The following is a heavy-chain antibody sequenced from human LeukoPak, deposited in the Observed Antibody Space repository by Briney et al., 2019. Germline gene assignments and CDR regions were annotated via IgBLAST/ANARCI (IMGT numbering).Heavy chain of an antibody. CDR3: AKDQESYDSSGYTTLDY. V-gene: IGHV3-30*18. CDR2: ISYDGGNK. Sequence: GGSLRLSCAASGFTFSSYGMHWVRQAPGKGLEWVAVISYDGGNKYYADSVKGRFTISRDNSKNTLYLQMNSLRAEDTAVYYCAKDQESYDSSGYTTLDYWGQGTLVTVSS. D-gene: IGHD3-22*01. J-gene: IGHJ4*02. CDR1: GFTFSSYG.